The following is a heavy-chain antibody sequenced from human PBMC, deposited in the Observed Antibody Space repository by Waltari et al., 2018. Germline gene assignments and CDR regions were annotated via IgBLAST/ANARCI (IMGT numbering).Heavy chain of an antibody. D-gene: IGHD2-2*01. Sequence: EVQLVQSGAEVRKPGESLRISCEGSGYRFPSYWIGWVRQMPGKGLEWMGMVNPGDSETSYSPSFRGQVTISADKSIFTAYLQWSSLKASDTAIYYCARRDCISSSCYDGWFDLWGQGTLVTVSS. CDR1: GYRFPSYW. CDR2: VNPGDSET. V-gene: IGHV5-51*01. CDR3: ARRDCISSSCYDGWFDL. J-gene: IGHJ5*02.